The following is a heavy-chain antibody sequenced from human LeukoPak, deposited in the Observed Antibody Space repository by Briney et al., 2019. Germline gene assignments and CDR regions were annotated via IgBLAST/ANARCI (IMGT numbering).Heavy chain of an antibody. CDR2: IYSGGST. V-gene: IGHV3-66*01. CDR1: GFTVSSYY. Sequence: GGSLRLSCAASGFTVSSYYMSWVRQAPGKGLEWVSVIYSGGSTYYADSVKGRFTISRDNSKNTLYLQMNSLRAEDTAVYYCARDSREGYCDYWGQGTLVTVSS. J-gene: IGHJ4*02. CDR3: ARDSREGYCDY.